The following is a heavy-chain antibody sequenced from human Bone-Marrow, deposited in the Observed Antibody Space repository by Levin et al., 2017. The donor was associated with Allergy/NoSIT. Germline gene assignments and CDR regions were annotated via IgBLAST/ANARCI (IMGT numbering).Heavy chain of an antibody. CDR1: GFTFSSYA. Sequence: GASVKVSCAASGFTFSSYAMSWVRQAPGKGLEWVSAISGSGGSTYYADSVKGRFTISRDNSKNTLYLQMNSLRAEDTAVYYCAKSKAAAGPSYYFDYWGQGTLVTVSS. D-gene: IGHD6-13*01. CDR2: ISGSGGST. J-gene: IGHJ4*02. V-gene: IGHV3-23*01. CDR3: AKSKAAAGPSYYFDY.